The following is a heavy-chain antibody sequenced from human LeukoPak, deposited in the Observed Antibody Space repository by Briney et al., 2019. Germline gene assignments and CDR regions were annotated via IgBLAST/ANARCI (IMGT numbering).Heavy chain of an antibody. CDR1: GYTFTSYD. CDR2: MNPNSDNT. J-gene: IGHJ6*03. CDR3: ARGVTTVTTYYYYYYMDV. Sequence: ASVKVSCKASGYTFTSYDNNWVRQATGQGLEWMGRMNPNSDNTGYAQKFQGRVTMTRNTSINTAYMELSRLRSEDTAVYYCARGVTTVTTYYYYYYMDVWGKGTTVTIS. V-gene: IGHV1-8*01. D-gene: IGHD4-17*01.